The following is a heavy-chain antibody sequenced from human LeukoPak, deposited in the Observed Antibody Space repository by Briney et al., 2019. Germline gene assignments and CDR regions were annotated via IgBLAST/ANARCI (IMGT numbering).Heavy chain of an antibody. CDR2: IYYSGTT. CDR1: GGSISNSRYY. V-gene: IGHV4-39*01. D-gene: IGHD3-22*01. CDR3: AGIYDTPRGF. J-gene: IGHJ4*02. Sequence: SETLSLTCTVSGGSISNSRYYWGWIRQPPGKGLEWIGSIYYSGTTYHNPSLKSRLTISVDTTKNQFSVRLSSVTAAGTAVYYCAGIYDTPRGFWGRGTLVTVSS.